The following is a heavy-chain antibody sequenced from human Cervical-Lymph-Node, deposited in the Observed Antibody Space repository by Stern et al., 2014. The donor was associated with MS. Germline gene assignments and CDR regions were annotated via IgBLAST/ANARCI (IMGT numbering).Heavy chain of an antibody. V-gene: IGHV1-46*01. CDR3: ARDLGWSNYFDY. D-gene: IGHD6-19*01. J-gene: IGHJ4*02. CDR2: FNPKGGST. CDR1: GYTFTNYY. Sequence: VQLVESGAEVKKPGASVKVSCKASGYTFTNYYMHWVRQAPGQGLEWMGIFNPKGGSTNYTQKFQGRVTMTRDTSTTTVYMELSSLSSEDTAVYYCARDLGWSNYFDYWGQGTLVTVSS.